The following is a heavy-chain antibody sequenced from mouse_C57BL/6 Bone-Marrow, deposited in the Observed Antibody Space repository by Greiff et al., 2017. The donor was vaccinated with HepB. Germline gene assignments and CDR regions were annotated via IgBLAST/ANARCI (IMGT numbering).Heavy chain of an antibody. CDR1: GYTFTDYY. J-gene: IGHJ2*01. CDR2: INPNNGGT. CDR3: ARYPPFDY. Sequence: VQLQQSGPELVKPGASVKISCKASGYTFTDYYMNWVKQSHGKSLEWIGDINPNNGGTSYNQKFKGTATLTVDKSSSTAYMELRSLTSEDSAVYYCARYPPFDYWGQGTTLTVSS. V-gene: IGHV1-26*01.